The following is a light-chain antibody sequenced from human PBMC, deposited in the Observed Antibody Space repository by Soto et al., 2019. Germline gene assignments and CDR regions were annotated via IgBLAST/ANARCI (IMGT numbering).Light chain of an antibody. CDR2: WAS. CDR1: QSILYSPNNKNY. Sequence: DIVMTQSPDSLAVSLGERATINCKSSQSILYSPNNKNYLAWYQQKPGQPPKLLIYWASTRESGVPDRFSGSGSGADFTLTISSLQAEDVAVYYCQQYYSTPLTFGQGTKVDIK. V-gene: IGKV4-1*01. CDR3: QQYYSTPLT. J-gene: IGKJ1*01.